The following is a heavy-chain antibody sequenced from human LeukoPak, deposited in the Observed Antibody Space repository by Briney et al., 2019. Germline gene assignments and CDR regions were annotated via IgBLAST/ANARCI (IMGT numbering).Heavy chain of an antibody. CDR1: GGTFSSYA. CDR2: IIPILGIA. D-gene: IGHD2-2*01. CDR3: ARDCSSTSCYEGTYNWFDP. Sequence: ASVKVSCKASGGTFSSYAISWVRQAPGQGLEWMGRIIPILGIANYAQKFQGRVTITADKSTSTAYMELSSLRSEDTAVYYCARDCSSTSCYEGTYNWFDPWGQGTLVTVSS. V-gene: IGHV1-69*04. J-gene: IGHJ5*02.